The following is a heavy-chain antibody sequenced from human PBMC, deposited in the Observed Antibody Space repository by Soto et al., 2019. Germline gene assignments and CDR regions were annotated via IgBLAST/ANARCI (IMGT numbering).Heavy chain of an antibody. D-gene: IGHD2-2*01. V-gene: IGHV1-18*01. CDR3: ARAWYCSSGSCYCDY. CDR1: GCTFTSYG. CDR2: VSAYNGNT. J-gene: IGHJ4*02. Sequence: ASLKVYCKAAGCTFTSYGISCVRQPPGQGLEWMGWVSAYNGNTKYAQKVQGRVTMTTDTSTSTAYMELRSLRSDDTAVYYCARAWYCSSGSCYCDYWGQGTLVTVSS.